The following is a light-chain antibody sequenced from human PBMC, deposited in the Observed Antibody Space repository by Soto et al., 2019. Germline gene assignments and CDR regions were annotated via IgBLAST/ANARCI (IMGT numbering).Light chain of an antibody. J-gene: IGKJ1*01. Sequence: EIVLTQSPGTLSLSPGERATLSCRSSQSVSSNYLAWYQQKPGQAPRLLIYDASSSAPGIPDRFSGSGSGTDFTLTISRLEPEDFAVYYCQQYGSSPSTFGQGTKVEI. V-gene: IGKV3-20*01. CDR1: QSVSSNY. CDR2: DAS. CDR3: QQYGSSPST.